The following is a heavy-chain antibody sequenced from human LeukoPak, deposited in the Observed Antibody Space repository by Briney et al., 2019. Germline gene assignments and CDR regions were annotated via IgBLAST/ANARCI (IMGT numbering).Heavy chain of an antibody. CDR1: GGSISSYY. V-gene: IGHV4-4*07. Sequence: SETLSLTCTVSGGSISSYYWSWIRQPAGKGLEWIGRINPSGSTNYNPSLQSRVTMSVDTSKSQFSLKLSSVTAADTAVYYCARSRRSSSFDYWGQGTLVTVSS. J-gene: IGHJ4*02. CDR2: INPSGST. D-gene: IGHD6-6*01. CDR3: ARSRRSSSFDY.